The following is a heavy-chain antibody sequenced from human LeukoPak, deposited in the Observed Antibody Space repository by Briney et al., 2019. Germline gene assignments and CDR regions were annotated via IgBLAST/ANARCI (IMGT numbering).Heavy chain of an antibody. J-gene: IGHJ4*02. CDR1: GFTVSSNY. Sequence: GGSLRLSCAASGFTVSSNYMSWVRQAPGKGLEWVSAISGSGGSTYYADSVKGRFTISRDNSKNTLYLQMNSLRAEDTAVYYCAKADSSWFSCLNYWGQGTLVTVSS. D-gene: IGHD3-10*01. V-gene: IGHV3-23*01. CDR3: AKADSSWFSCLNY. CDR2: ISGSGGST.